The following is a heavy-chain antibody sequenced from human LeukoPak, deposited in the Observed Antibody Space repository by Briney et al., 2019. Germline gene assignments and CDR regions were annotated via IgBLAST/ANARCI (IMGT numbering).Heavy chain of an antibody. D-gene: IGHD1-1*01. Sequence: GGSLRLSCAASGFTFSDYYMSWVRQAPGKGLEWVSYISNTGSIIYYADSVEGRFTISRDNAKNSLFLQMNSLRAEDTAVYYCARDTAEDGRGTTFDHWGQGTLVTVSS. CDR1: GFTFSDYY. CDR2: ISNTGSII. V-gene: IGHV3-11*01. J-gene: IGHJ4*02. CDR3: ARDTAEDGRGTTFDH.